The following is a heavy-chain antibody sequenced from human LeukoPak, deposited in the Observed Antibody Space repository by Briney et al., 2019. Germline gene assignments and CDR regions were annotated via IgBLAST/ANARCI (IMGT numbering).Heavy chain of an antibody. CDR1: SYSISSGYY. D-gene: IGHD3-22*01. CDR2: FYHSGST. CDR3: ARHSSGYFQYSNFDY. J-gene: IGHJ4*02. Sequence: SETLSLTCVVSSYSISSGYYWGWIRQPPGNGLEWIGSFYHSGSTYYNPSLKSRVTISVDTSKNQFSLKLSSLTAADTAVYYCARHSSGYFQYSNFDYWGQGTLVTVSS. V-gene: IGHV4-38-2*01.